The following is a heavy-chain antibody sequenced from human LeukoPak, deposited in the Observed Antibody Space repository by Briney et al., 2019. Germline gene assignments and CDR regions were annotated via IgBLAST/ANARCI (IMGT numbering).Heavy chain of an antibody. J-gene: IGHJ6*02. CDR2: IIPIFGTA. D-gene: IGHD5-18*01. Sequence: ASVTVSCRASGGTFSIYAISWVRQAPGQGLEWMGGIIPIFGTANYAQKFQGRVTITADESTSTAYMELSSLRSEDTAVYYCARALLGPGYSYGYVTLYYYYGMDVWGQGTTVAVSS. CDR3: ARALLGPGYSYGYVTLYYYYGMDV. CDR1: GGTFSIYA. V-gene: IGHV1-69*13.